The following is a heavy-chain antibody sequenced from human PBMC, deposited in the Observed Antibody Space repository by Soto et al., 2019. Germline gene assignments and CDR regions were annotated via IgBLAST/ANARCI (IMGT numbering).Heavy chain of an antibody. D-gene: IGHD3-3*01. J-gene: IGHJ4*02. CDR2: LSSGGGTT. V-gene: IGHV3-23*01. CDR3: AKDGDWYDFSTGYYSRGNCFDY. Sequence: PGGSLRLSCAASGFVFNNYAMSWVRQAPGKGLEWVATLSSGGGTTYYTDSVKGRFTISRDNSMNLLYLQMNSLRADDTAVYYCAKDGDWYDFSTGYYSRGNCFDYWGQGTLVTVSS. CDR1: GFVFNNYA.